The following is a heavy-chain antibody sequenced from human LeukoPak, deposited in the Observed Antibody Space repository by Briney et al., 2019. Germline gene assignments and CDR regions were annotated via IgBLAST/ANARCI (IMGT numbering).Heavy chain of an antibody. Sequence: GGSLRLSCAASGFTFSSFPMSWVRQAPGKGLEWVSAISGSGGSTYYADSVKGRFTISRDNSKNTLYLQMNSLRAEDTAVYYCAKISPYDSSGYSYPDYWGQGTLVTVSS. J-gene: IGHJ4*02. D-gene: IGHD3-22*01. CDR1: GFTFSSFP. CDR3: AKISPYDSSGYSYPDY. CDR2: ISGSGGST. V-gene: IGHV3-23*01.